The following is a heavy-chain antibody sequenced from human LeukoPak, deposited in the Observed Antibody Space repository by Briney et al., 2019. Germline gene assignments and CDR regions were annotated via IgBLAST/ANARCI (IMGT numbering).Heavy chain of an antibody. CDR1: GSSISSNSYY. J-gene: IGHJ1*01. D-gene: IGHD2-21*02. Sequence: SETLSLTCTVSGSSISSNSYYWGWVRQPPGKGLESIGYIHYSGNTNYNPSLKSRVTISVDTSNNQFSLKLSSVTAADTAVYYCARGGSDHGEYFQHWGQGTLVTVSS. V-gene: IGHV4-61*05. CDR3: ARGGSDHGEYFQH. CDR2: IHYSGNT.